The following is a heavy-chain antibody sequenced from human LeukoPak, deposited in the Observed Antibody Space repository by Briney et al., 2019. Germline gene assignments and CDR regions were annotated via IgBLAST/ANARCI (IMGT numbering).Heavy chain of an antibody. Sequence: RGSLRLSCEGSAFIFSGHWMNWVRQTPGKGLEWVASIKEDGSERQYVDSVKGRFSISRDNTKGSLFLQLNSLRAEDTAVYYCARDKYPGSGGYYIFDYWGQGTLVTVSS. CDR1: AFIFSGHW. J-gene: IGHJ4*02. CDR3: ARDKYPGSGGYYIFDY. CDR2: IKEDGSER. D-gene: IGHD1-26*01. V-gene: IGHV3-7*03.